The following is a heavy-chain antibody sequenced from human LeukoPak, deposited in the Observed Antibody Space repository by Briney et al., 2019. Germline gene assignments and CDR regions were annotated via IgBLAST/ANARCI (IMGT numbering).Heavy chain of an antibody. CDR2: ISTYNGNT. CDR1: GYTFTSYG. Sequence: ASVKVSCKASGYTFTSYGISWVRQAPGQGLEWMGWISTYNGNTNYAQKLQGRVTMTTDTSTSTAYMELRSLRSDDTAVYYCARVRPAAMIGWYYYYGMDVWGQGTTVTVSS. D-gene: IGHD2-2*01. V-gene: IGHV1-18*01. J-gene: IGHJ6*02. CDR3: ARVRPAAMIGWYYYYGMDV.